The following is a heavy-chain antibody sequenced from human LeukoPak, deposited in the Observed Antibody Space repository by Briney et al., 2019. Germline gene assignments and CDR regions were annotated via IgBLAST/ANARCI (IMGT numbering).Heavy chain of an antibody. J-gene: IGHJ3*02. CDR3: ARDSGQLVHTDAFDI. Sequence: GASVKVSCKASGYTFTSYYMHWVRQAPGQGLEWMGIINPSGGSTSYAQKFQGRVTMTRDTSTSTVYMELSSLRSEDTAVYYCARDSGQLVHTDAFDIWGQGTMVTVSS. CDR1: GYTFTSYY. V-gene: IGHV1-46*01. CDR2: INPSGGST. D-gene: IGHD6-6*01.